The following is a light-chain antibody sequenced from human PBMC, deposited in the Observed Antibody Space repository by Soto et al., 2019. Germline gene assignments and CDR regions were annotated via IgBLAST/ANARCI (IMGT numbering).Light chain of an antibody. V-gene: IGKV1-13*02. CDR2: EAS. CDR1: RSVSNY. Sequence: IQMTQSPSSLSASVGDRVTITCLASRSVSNYLSWYQQKPGKAPKLLIYEASSLESGVPSRFSGSGSGTEFTLTIAGLQPDDFATYYCQQFNSYPITFGQGTRLEIK. J-gene: IGKJ5*01. CDR3: QQFNSYPIT.